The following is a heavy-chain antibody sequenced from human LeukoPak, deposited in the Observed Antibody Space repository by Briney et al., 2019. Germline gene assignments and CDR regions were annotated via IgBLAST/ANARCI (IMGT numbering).Heavy chain of an antibody. D-gene: IGHD2-21*01. J-gene: IGHJ5*02. Sequence: GGSPRLSCAASGFTFSSYAMRWVRQAPGKGLEWVAVISYDGSNKYYAHSVKGRFTISRDNSKNTLYLQMSSLRAEDTAVYYCARASRMSRGGDNGFDPWGQGTLVTVSS. CDR3: ARASRMSRGGDNGFDP. V-gene: IGHV3-30*15. CDR2: ISYDGSNK. CDR1: GFTFSSYA.